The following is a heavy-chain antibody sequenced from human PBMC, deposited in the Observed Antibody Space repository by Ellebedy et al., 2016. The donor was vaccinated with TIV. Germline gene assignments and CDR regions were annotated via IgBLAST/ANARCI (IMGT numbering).Heavy chain of an antibody. CDR3: CRIGDFWSGYSPYFMDV. D-gene: IGHD3-3*01. CDR1: GGSISSGGYS. Sequence: SETLSLTXAVSGGSISSGGYSWSWIRQPPGKGLEWIGYIYHSGSTYYNPSLKSRVTISLDRSKNQFSLQLSSVTAADTAVYYRCRIGDFWSGYSPYFMDVWGKGTTVTVSS. V-gene: IGHV4-30-2*01. CDR2: IYHSGST. J-gene: IGHJ6*03.